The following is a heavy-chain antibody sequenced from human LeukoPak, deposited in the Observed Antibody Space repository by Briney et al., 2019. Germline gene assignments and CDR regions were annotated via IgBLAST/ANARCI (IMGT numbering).Heavy chain of an antibody. CDR1: GYSFTSYW. V-gene: IGHV5-51*01. CDR3: ARLKLYCSGGSCYSPHAFDI. D-gene: IGHD2-15*01. Sequence: GESLKISCKGSGYSFTSYWIGWVRQMPGKGLEWMGIIYPGDSDTRYSPSFQGQVTISADKSISTAYLQWSSLKASDTAMYYCARLKLYCSGGSCYSPHAFDIWGQGTMVTVSS. CDR2: IYPGDSDT. J-gene: IGHJ3*02.